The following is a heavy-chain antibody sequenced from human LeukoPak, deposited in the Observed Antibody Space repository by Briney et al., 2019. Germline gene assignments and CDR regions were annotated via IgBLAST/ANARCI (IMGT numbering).Heavy chain of an antibody. J-gene: IGHJ6*03. CDR3: ATGRNIVVPGAILGVGPWYDYYYMDV. Sequence: SETLSLTCAVYAGSFSGYYWSWIRQPPGKGLEWIGEINHSGSTNYNPSLKSRVTISVDTSKNQFPLKLSSVTAADTAVYYCATGRNIVVPGAILGVGPWYDYYYMDVWGKGTTVTVSS. CDR1: AGSFSGYY. V-gene: IGHV4-34*01. CDR2: INHSGST. D-gene: IGHD2-2*02.